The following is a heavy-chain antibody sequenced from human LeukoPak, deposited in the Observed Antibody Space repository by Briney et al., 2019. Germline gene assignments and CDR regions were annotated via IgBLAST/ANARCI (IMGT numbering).Heavy chain of an antibody. CDR3: AKDNGWQTQLGGYYYYYGMDV. V-gene: IGHV3-30*18. J-gene: IGHJ6*02. Sequence: GGSLRLSCAASGFTFSSYDMYWVRQAPGKGLEWVAIISYDGSDKYYADSVKGRFTISRDNSENTLFLQMDSLRPEDTAVYYCAKDNGWQTQLGGYYYYYGMDVWGQGTTVTVSS. D-gene: IGHD6-6*01. CDR1: GFTFSSYD. CDR2: ISYDGSDK.